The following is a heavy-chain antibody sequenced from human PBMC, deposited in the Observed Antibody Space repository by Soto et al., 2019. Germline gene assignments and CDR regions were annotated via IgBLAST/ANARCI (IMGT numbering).Heavy chain of an antibody. Sequence: GGSLRLSCAASGFTFSSYAMSWVRQAPGKGLEWVSAISGSGGSTYYADSVKGRFTISRDNSKNTLYLQMNSLRAEDTAVYYCAKAGEDYDFWSGYTDYYYYYMDVWGKGTTVTVSS. CDR1: GFTFSSYA. CDR2: ISGSGGST. J-gene: IGHJ6*03. CDR3: AKAGEDYDFWSGYTDYYYYYMDV. D-gene: IGHD3-3*01. V-gene: IGHV3-23*01.